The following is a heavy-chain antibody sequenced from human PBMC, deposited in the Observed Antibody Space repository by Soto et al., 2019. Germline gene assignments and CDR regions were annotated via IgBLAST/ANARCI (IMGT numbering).Heavy chain of an antibody. Sequence: SETLCLTCSVSGGSIGGYDGSWIRQPPGKGLEWIGYIYYSGSTNYNPSLKSRVTISVDTSKNQFSLKLSSVTAADTAVYYCARPLYSYGPMDVWGQGTTVTVSS. J-gene: IGHJ6*02. CDR1: GGSIGGYD. CDR2: IYYSGST. CDR3: ARPLYSYGPMDV. V-gene: IGHV4-59*01. D-gene: IGHD5-18*01.